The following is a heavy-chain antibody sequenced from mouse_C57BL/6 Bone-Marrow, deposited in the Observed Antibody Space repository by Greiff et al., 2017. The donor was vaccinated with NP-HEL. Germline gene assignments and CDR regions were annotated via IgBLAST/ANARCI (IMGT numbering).Heavy chain of an antibody. Sequence: QVQLQQPGAELVKPGASVKMSCKASGYTFTSYWITWVKQRPGQGLEWIGDIYPGSGSTNYNEKFKSKATLTVDTSYSTAYMQLSSLTSEDAAVYYYACGWFAYWGQGTLVTVSA. CDR2: IYPGSGST. J-gene: IGHJ3*01. V-gene: IGHV1-55*01. CDR1: GYTFTSYW. CDR3: ACGWFAY.